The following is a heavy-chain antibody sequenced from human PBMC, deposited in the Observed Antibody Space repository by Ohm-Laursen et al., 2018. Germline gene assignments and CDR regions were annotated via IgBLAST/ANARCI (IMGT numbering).Heavy chain of an antibody. CDR3: AREENHGYNLPPFDY. CDR2: ISAYNGNT. Sequence: GASVKVSCKASGYTFTSYGISWVRQAPGQGLEWMGWISAYNGNTNYAQKLQGRVTMTTDTSTSTAYMELSSLRSEDTAVYYCAREENHGYNLPPFDYWGQGTLVTVSS. V-gene: IGHV1-18*01. J-gene: IGHJ4*02. CDR1: GYTFTSYG. D-gene: IGHD5-24*01.